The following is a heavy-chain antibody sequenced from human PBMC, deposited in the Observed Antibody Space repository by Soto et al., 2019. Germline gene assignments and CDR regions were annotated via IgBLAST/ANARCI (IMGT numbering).Heavy chain of an antibody. CDR3: AARFLHEMENHYYCTDV. Sequence: ASVKVSCKASGYTFTSYDINWVRQATGQGLEWMGWMNPNSGNTGYAQKFQGRVTMTRNTSISTAYMELSSLRSEDTAVYYCAARFLHEMENHYYCTDVWGQGTTVTVSS. D-gene: IGHD3-3*01. CDR1: GYTFTSYD. V-gene: IGHV1-8*01. J-gene: IGHJ6*01. CDR2: MNPNSGNT.